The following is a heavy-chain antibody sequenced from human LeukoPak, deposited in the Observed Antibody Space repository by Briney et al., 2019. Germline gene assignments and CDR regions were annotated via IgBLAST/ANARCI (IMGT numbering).Heavy chain of an antibody. CDR1: GFSFSSYW. V-gene: IGHV3-23*01. Sequence: GGSLRLSCAASGFSFSSYWMSWVRQAPGKGLEWVSGISGSGDNTYYADSVKGRFTISRDNSKNTLYVQVNSLGTEDTAAYYCAKGSYYDSSGSFYFDYWGQGTLVTVSS. J-gene: IGHJ4*02. D-gene: IGHD3-22*01. CDR3: AKGSYYDSSGSFYFDY. CDR2: ISGSGDNT.